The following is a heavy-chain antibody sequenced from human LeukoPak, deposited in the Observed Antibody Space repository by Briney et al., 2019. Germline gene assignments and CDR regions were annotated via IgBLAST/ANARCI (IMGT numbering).Heavy chain of an antibody. J-gene: IGHJ4*02. CDR1: GFTFTNYA. Sequence: GGSLRLSCEVSGFTFTNYAMNWVRQAPGKGLEWVSSISASARSAVYADSVKGRFTIFRDNSKNTLYLQMNNLRVDDTAVYYCAKDPYSGSPRGFDYWGQGTLVAASS. CDR3: AKDPYSGSPRGFDY. D-gene: IGHD1-26*01. V-gene: IGHV3-23*01. CDR2: ISASARSA.